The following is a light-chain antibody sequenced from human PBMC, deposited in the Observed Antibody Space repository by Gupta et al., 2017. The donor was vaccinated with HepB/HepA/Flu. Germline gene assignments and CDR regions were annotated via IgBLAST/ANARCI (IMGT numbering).Light chain of an antibody. V-gene: IGKV1-39*01. Sequence: DIQKTQSPSSLSASVGDRVTITCRASQSISSYLNWYQQKPGKAPKLLIYAASSLQSGVPSRFSGSGSGTDFTLTISSLQPEDFATYYCQQSYSTPRSFGQGTQLEIK. J-gene: IGKJ2*03. CDR3: QQSYSTPRS. CDR2: AAS. CDR1: QSISSY.